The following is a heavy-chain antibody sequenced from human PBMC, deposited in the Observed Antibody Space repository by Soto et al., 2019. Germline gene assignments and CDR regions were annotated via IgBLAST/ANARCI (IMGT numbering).Heavy chain of an antibody. CDR2: ISFDGSYK. V-gene: IGHV3-30-3*01. CDR3: PRGYDFWSGYYYPYGMDV. Sequence: QVQLVESGGGVAQPGRSLRLSCAASGFIFSSYAMHWVRQAPGKGLEWVAVISFDGSYKYYADSVKGRFTISRDNSKNTLCLQMNSLRAEDTAVYYCPRGYDFWSGYYYPYGMDVWGQGTTVTVSS. CDR1: GFIFSSYA. J-gene: IGHJ6*02. D-gene: IGHD3-3*01.